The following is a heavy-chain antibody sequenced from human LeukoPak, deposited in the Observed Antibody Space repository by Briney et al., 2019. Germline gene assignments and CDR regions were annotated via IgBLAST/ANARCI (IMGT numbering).Heavy chain of an antibody. D-gene: IGHD6-19*01. CDR3: EKDRWSSSGGGFDY. V-gene: IGHV3-23*01. CDR2: FSGGGGIT. CDR1: GFTFSSYA. Sequence: GRSLRLSCAASGFTFSSYAMSWVRQAPGKGLEWVATFSGGGGITYNPHSVKGRFTISRDNSQNTLYLQMNSLRVEDTAVYYCEKDRWSSSGGGFDYWGQGTLVTVSS. J-gene: IGHJ4*02.